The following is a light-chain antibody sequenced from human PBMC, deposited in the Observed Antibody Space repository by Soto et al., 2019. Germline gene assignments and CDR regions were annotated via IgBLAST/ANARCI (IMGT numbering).Light chain of an antibody. CDR2: END. V-gene: IGLV1-51*02. Sequence: QSVLTQPPSVSAAPGQKVSLFCSGTNSNIGSSYVAWYQQLPGTAPGLLIYENDKRPSGVPDRFSGSKSGTSATLGITGLQTGDEADYYCGTWDSSLSAGVFGGGTKVTVL. CDR3: GTWDSSLSAGV. J-gene: IGLJ2*01. CDR1: NSNIGSSY.